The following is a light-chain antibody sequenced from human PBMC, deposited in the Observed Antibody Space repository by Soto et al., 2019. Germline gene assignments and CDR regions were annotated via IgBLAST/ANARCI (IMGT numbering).Light chain of an antibody. V-gene: IGLV2-14*01. CDR1: RSDIGDSNF. CDR2: EVN. J-gene: IGLJ1*01. CDR3: ASFRSGTILV. Sequence: QSVLTEPACVSVSPGQSVTVSCTGPRSDIGDSNFISWYQHSPGKAPRLLIYEVNNRPSGVSRRFSGSKAGNTASLTISGLLDDDEADYFCASFRSGTILVFGSGTKVTVL.